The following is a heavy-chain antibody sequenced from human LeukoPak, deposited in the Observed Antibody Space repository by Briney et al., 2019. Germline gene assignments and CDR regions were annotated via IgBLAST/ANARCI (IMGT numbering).Heavy chain of an antibody. D-gene: IGHD3-10*01. J-gene: IGHJ2*01. V-gene: IGHV4-59*01. CDR1: GASISSYY. CDR2: VYYSGGP. CDR3: ASGSMVRGVSNWYFDL. Sequence: SETLSLTCTVSGASISSYYWSWIRQPPGKGLEFIGYVYYSGGPNYNPSLKSRVTISADTSKNQFSLKLSSVTAADTAVYYCASGSMVRGVSNWYFDLWGRGTLVTVSS.